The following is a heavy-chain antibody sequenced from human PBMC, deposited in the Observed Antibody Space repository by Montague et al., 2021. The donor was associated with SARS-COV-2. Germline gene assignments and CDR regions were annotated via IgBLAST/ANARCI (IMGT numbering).Heavy chain of an antibody. V-gene: IGHV3-21*01. J-gene: IGHJ4*02. Sequence: SLRLSCAASGFTFSSYSMNLVRQAPGKGLEWVSSISSSSSYIYYXDSVKGRFTISRDNAKNSLYLQMNSLRAEDTAVYYCARAGTYYDILTGYAELGYFDYWGQGTLVTVPS. CDR1: GFTFSSYS. CDR2: ISSSSSYI. D-gene: IGHD3-9*01. CDR3: ARAGTYYDILTGYAELGYFDY.